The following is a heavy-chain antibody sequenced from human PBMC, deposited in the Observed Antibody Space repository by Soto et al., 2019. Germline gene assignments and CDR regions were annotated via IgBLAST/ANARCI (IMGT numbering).Heavy chain of an antibody. V-gene: IGHV3-23*01. CDR3: AKGSASVSPYYFDS. CDR2: ITGSGGST. J-gene: IGHJ4*02. Sequence: GGSLRLSCAASGFTFSSYAMSWVRQAPGKGLEWVQAITGSGGSTYHADSVKGRLSISRDNSKNTLYLQMNSLSAEDTALYYCAKGSASVSPYYFDSWGQGALVTVSS. D-gene: IGHD2-2*01. CDR1: GFTFSSYA.